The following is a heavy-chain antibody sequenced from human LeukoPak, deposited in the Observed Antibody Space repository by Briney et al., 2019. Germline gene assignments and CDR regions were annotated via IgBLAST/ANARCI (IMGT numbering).Heavy chain of an antibody. CDR2: IYSGGDT. CDR1: GFTVSSNY. V-gene: IGHV3-53*01. D-gene: IGHD5-12*01. CDR3: ARASGYSGYDPFDY. J-gene: IGHJ4*02. Sequence: SGGSLRLSCAASGFTVSSNYMSWVRQAPGKGLEWVSVIYSGGDTYYADSVKGRFTISRDNSKNTLYLQMNTLRAEDTAKYCCARASGYSGYDPFDYWGQGTLVTVSS.